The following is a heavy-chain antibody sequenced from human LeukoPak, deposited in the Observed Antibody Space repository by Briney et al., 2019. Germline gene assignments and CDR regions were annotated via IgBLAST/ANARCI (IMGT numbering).Heavy chain of an antibody. CDR1: GGSISSYY. D-gene: IGHD1-26*01. CDR3: ARHHXGSYWGGAXIFDY. V-gene: IGHV4-59*08. Sequence: SETLSLTCTVSGGSISSYYWSWIRQPPGKGLEWIGYIYYSGSTNYNPSLKSRVTISVDTSKNQFSLKMSSVPAADTAVYYRARHHXGSYWGGAXIFDYWGQGTLVTVSS. CDR2: IYYSGST. J-gene: IGHJ4*02.